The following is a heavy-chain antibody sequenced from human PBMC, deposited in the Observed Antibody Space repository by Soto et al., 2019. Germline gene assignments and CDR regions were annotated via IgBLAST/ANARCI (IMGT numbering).Heavy chain of an antibody. D-gene: IGHD3-16*01. CDR2: IYYSVRT. Sequence: QVQLQESGPGLAKPSETLSLTCSISGGSISDYQWNWIRQPPGKGLEWIGYIYYSVRTNYNPSLKSRLTISLDTSTRQFSLRLRSVTAADTAVYYCARMRGLGEISPYLDYWGQGALVTVSS. CDR1: GGSISDYQ. V-gene: IGHV4-59*01. CDR3: ARMRGLGEISPYLDY. J-gene: IGHJ4*02.